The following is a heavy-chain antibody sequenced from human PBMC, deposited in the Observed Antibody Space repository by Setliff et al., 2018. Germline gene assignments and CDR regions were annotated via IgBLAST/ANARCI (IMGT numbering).Heavy chain of an antibody. Sequence: PSETLSLTCTVSGDSISASYWSWIRQSPGRRLEWIGYIYYSGSTDSHPSLKSRVSISIDTSKNQFSLNVRSVTAADTAIYYCAKGRGEMDSWGQGILVTVSS. D-gene: IGHD3-10*01. CDR2: IYYSGST. CDR3: AKGRGEMDS. CDR1: GDSISASY. V-gene: IGHV4-59*01. J-gene: IGHJ4*02.